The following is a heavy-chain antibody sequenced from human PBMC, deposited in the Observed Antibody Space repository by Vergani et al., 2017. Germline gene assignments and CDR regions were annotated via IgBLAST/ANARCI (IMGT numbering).Heavy chain of an antibody. D-gene: IGHD3-10*01. Sequence: EVQLVESGGGLVKPGGSLRLSCAASGFTFSSYSMNWVRQAPGKGLEWVSSISSSSSYIYYADSVKGRFTISRDNAKNSLYLQMNSLRAEDTAVYYCAVDGFTMVRVVGHWGQGTLVTVSS. CDR1: GFTFSSYS. CDR2: ISSSSSYI. V-gene: IGHV3-21*01. J-gene: IGHJ5*02. CDR3: AVDGFTMVRVVGH.